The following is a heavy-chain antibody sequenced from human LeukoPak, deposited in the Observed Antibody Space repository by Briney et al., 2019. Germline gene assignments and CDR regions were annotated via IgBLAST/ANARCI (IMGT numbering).Heavy chain of an antibody. V-gene: IGHV3-74*01. J-gene: IGHJ4*02. Sequence: GGSLRLSCAASGFSLSNYWMYWVRQAPGKGLVWVSRINSDGSRPNYADSVQGRFSISRDNAKNTLYLQMNSLRAEDTAVYYCASSGYYSSDYWGQGTLVTVSS. CDR1: GFSLSNYW. CDR2: INSDGSRP. D-gene: IGHD3-22*01. CDR3: ASSGYYSSDY.